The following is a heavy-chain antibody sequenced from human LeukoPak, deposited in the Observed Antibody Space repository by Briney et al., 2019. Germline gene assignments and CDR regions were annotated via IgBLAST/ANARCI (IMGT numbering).Heavy chain of an antibody. CDR3: ARDHSSGYFRAYYYYYMDV. CDR1: GYTFTSYG. Sequence: GASVKVSCKASGYTFTSYGISWVRQAPGQGLEWMGWISAYNGNTNYAQKLQGRVTMTRDTSTSTVYMELSSLRSEDTAVYYCARDHSSGYFRAYYYYYMDVWGKGTTVTISS. V-gene: IGHV1-18*01. CDR2: ISAYNGNT. D-gene: IGHD3-22*01. J-gene: IGHJ6*03.